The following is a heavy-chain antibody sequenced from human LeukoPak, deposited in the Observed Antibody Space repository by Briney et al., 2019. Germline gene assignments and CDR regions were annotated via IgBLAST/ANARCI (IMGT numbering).Heavy chain of an antibody. CDR3: ARADYDILTGYYENEYYFDY. Sequence: SETLSLTCTVSGGSISSSSYYWGWIRQPPGKGLEWIGYIYYSGSANYNPSLKSRVTISVDTSKNQFSLKLSSVTAADTAVYYCARADYDILTGYYENEYYFDYWGQGTLVTVSS. CDR2: IYYSGSA. D-gene: IGHD3-9*01. CDR1: GGSISSSSYY. J-gene: IGHJ4*02. V-gene: IGHV4-61*05.